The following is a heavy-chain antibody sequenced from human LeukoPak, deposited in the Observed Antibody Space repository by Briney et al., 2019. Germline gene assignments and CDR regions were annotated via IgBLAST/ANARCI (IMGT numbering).Heavy chain of an antibody. Sequence: GGSLRLSCAASGFTFSSYSMNWVRQAPGKGLEWVSSITSSISGSSSYIYYADSVRGRFTISRDNAKNSLSLQTNSLRAEDTAVYYCAKVSQNGAFDIWGQGTMVTVSS. CDR2: ISGSSSYI. D-gene: IGHD2-8*01. J-gene: IGHJ3*02. V-gene: IGHV3-21*04. CDR1: GFTFSSYS. CDR3: AKVSQNGAFDI.